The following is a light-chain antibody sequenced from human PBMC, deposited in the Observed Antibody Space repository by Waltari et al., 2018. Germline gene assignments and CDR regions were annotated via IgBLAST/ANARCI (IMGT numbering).Light chain of an antibody. Sequence: SYELTQPPSVSVSPGQKARITCSGDALPKKSAFWYQQKSGQAPVLIIYDNNKRPSGIPERFSGSSSGTMATLTISGAQVEDEADYYCYSTDSTGNHVVFGGGTKLTVL. CDR1: ALPKKS. V-gene: IGLV3-10*01. CDR2: DNN. CDR3: YSTDSTGNHVV. J-gene: IGLJ2*01.